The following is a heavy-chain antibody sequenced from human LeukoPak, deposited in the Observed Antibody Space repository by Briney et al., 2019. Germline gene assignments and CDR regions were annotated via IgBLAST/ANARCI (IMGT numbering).Heavy chain of an antibody. CDR3: ARSLGMVRGVIIPAYFDY. Sequence: GRSLRLSCAASGFTFSSYGMHWVRQAPGKGLEWVANIKQDGSEKYYVDSVKGRFTISRDNAKNSLYLQMNSLRAEDTAVYYCARSLGMVRGVIIPAYFDYWGQGTLVTVSS. CDR2: IKQDGSEK. J-gene: IGHJ4*02. D-gene: IGHD3-10*01. V-gene: IGHV3-7*03. CDR1: GFTFSSYG.